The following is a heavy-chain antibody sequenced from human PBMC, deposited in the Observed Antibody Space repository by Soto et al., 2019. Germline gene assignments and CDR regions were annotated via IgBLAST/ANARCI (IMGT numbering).Heavy chain of an antibody. CDR3: AKDRRVYSGYDYV. J-gene: IGHJ4*02. CDR2: ICGSGGSR. CDR1: GLSLSSYP. D-gene: IGHD5-12*01. V-gene: IGHV3-23*01. Sequence: PRGFLRLSCAAPGLSLSSYPMSYAPQAPGKGLEWVAAICGSGGSRYYADSVKSRFTISRDNSKNTLYMQMNSLRAEDTAVYYCAKDRRVYSGYDYVWGQGTLVTVSS.